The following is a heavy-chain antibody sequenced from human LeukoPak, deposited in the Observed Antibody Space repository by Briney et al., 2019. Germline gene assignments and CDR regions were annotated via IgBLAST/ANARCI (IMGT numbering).Heavy chain of an antibody. Sequence: GGSLRLSCAASGFTVDSNYMNWVRQAPGKGLEWVSVIYSAGNTYYADSVKGRFTISRDNSKNTLYLQMNSLRTEDTAVYYCARGGGYYGTDYWGQGTLVTVSS. CDR2: IYSAGNT. J-gene: IGHJ4*02. D-gene: IGHD3-10*01. CDR3: ARGGGYYGTDY. V-gene: IGHV3-66*02. CDR1: GFTVDSNY.